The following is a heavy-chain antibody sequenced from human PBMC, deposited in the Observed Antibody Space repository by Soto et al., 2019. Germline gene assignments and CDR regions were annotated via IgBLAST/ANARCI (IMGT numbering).Heavy chain of an antibody. J-gene: IGHJ4*02. D-gene: IGHD3-3*01. CDR1: GGSISSSSYY. V-gene: IGHV4-39*01. CDR3: ALRYYDFWSGEYFDY. CDR2: IYYSGST. Sequence: SETLSLTCTVSGGSISSSSYYWGWIRQPPGKGLEWIGSIYYSGSTYYNPSLKSRVTISVDTSKNQFSLKLSSVTAADTAVYYCALRYYDFWSGEYFDYWGQGTLVTVSS.